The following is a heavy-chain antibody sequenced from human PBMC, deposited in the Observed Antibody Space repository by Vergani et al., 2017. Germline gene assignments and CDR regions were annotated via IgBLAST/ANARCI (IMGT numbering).Heavy chain of an antibody. CDR1: GFTVSSNY. CDR2: IYSGGST. J-gene: IGHJ6*03. V-gene: IGHV3-66*02. Sequence: EVQLVESGGGLVQPGGSLRLSCPASGFTVSSNYMSWVRQAPGKGLEWVSVIYSGGSTYYADSVKGRFTISRDNSKNTLYLQMNSLRAEDTAVYYCARVSSSGYYTYYYYYYMDVWGKGTTVTVSS. D-gene: IGHD3-22*01. CDR3: ARVSSSGYYTYYYYYYMDV.